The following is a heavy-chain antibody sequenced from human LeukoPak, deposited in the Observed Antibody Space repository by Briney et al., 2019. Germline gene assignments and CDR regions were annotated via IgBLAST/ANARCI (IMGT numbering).Heavy chain of an antibody. CDR3: AKGIDM. J-gene: IGHJ4*02. V-gene: IGHV3-30*18. D-gene: IGHD2-15*01. Sequence: PGRSLRLSCAASGFTFSSYGMHWVRQAPGKGLEWVAVISYDGSNKYYADSVKGRFTISRDNSRNTLYLQMNSLRAEDTAVYYCAKGIDMWGQGTLVTVSS. CDR1: GFTFSSYG. CDR2: ISYDGSNK.